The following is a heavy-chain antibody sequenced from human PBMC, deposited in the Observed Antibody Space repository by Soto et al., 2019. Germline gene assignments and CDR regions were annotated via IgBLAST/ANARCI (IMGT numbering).Heavy chain of an antibody. V-gene: IGHV1-69*04. CDR1: GGTFSSYT. CDR2: IIPILGID. J-gene: IGHJ3*02. Sequence: GASVKVSCKDSGGTFSSYTISWERQAPGQGLEWMGRIIPILGIDNYAQKFQGRVTITADKSTSTAYMELSSLRSEDTAVYYCAREPGYGDYQAFDIWGQGTTVTVSS. D-gene: IGHD4-17*01. CDR3: AREPGYGDYQAFDI.